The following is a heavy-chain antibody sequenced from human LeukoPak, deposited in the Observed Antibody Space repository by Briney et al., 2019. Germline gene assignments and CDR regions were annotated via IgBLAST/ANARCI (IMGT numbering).Heavy chain of an antibody. CDR2: ISSSSSTI. CDR3: ARDLPSGYSSGWDYY. D-gene: IGHD6-19*01. CDR1: GFTFSSYS. J-gene: IGHJ4*02. Sequence: GGSLRLSCAASGFTFSSYSMNWVRQAPGKGLEWVSYISSSSSTIYYADSVKGRFTISRDNAKNSLYLQMNSLRAEDTAVYYCARDLPSGYSSGWDYYWGQGTLVTVSS. V-gene: IGHV3-48*04.